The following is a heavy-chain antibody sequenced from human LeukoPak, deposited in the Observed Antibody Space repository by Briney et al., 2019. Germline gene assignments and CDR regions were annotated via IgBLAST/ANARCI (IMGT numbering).Heavy chain of an antibody. V-gene: IGHV1-69*04. J-gene: IGHJ4*02. CDR2: IIPTLEVA. CDR1: RRTFSRYV. Sequence: SVKVSCKASRRTFSRYVITWVRQAPRLGREWMGRIIPTLEVANYAQKFQGRVTITADKSTSTAYKELSSLRPEDTAVYYCARVISGTWLWFWGEGSQVTVSS. D-gene: IGHD1-14*01. CDR3: ARVISGTWLWF.